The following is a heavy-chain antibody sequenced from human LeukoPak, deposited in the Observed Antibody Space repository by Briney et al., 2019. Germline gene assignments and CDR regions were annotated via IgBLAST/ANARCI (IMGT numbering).Heavy chain of an antibody. D-gene: IGHD5-18*01. CDR3: ARHPIQLWLPYYLDY. J-gene: IGHJ4*02. CDR2: INHSGST. CDR1: GGSFSGYY. Sequence: MSSETLSLTCAVYGGSFSGYYWSWIRQPPGKGLEWIGEINHSGSTNYNPSLKSRVTISVDTSKNQFSLKLSSVTAADTAVYYCARHPIQLWLPYYLDYWGQGTLVTVSS. V-gene: IGHV4-34*01.